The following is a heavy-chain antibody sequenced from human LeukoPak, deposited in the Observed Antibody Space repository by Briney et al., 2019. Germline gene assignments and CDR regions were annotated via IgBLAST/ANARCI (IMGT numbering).Heavy chain of an antibody. J-gene: IGHJ5*02. CDR1: GFTFGSYW. D-gene: IGHD3-3*01. V-gene: IGHV3-74*01. CDR2: INSDGSST. Sequence: PGGSLRLSCAASGFTFGSYWMHWVRQAPGKGLVWVSRINSDGSSTSYADSVKGRFTISRDNAKNTLYLQMNSLRAEDTAVYYCARVYYASWSGQPLSQHWLDPWGQGTLVTVSS. CDR3: ARVYYASWSGQPLSQHWLDP.